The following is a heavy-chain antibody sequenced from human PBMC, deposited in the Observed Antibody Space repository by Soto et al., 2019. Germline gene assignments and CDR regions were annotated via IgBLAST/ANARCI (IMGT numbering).Heavy chain of an antibody. Sequence: SVKVSCKASGGTFSSYAISWVRQAPGQGLEWMGGIIPIFGTANYAQKFQGRVTITADESTSTAYMELSSLRSEDTAVYYCAREGVVGPTGAAGYYYYGMDVWGQGTKVTVSS. V-gene: IGHV1-69*13. J-gene: IGHJ6*02. CDR1: GGTFSSYA. CDR3: AREGVVGPTGAAGYYYYGMDV. CDR2: IIPIFGTA. D-gene: IGHD1-26*01.